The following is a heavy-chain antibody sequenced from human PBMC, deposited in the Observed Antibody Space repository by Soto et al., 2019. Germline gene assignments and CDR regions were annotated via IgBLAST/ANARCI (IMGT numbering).Heavy chain of an antibody. D-gene: IGHD2-15*01. Sequence: QVQLVQSGAEVKKPGASVKVSCKASGYTFTSYAMHWVRKAPGQRLEWMGWINAGNGNTKYSQKFQGRVTITRDTSASTAYMELSSLRSEDTAVYYCARGPGGPDGPGDHWGQGTLVTVSS. CDR1: GYTFTSYA. J-gene: IGHJ4*02. V-gene: IGHV1-3*01. CDR3: ARGPGGPDGPGDH. CDR2: INAGNGNT.